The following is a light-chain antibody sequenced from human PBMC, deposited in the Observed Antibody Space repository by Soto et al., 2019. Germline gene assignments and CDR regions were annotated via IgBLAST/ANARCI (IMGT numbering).Light chain of an antibody. V-gene: IGKV3-15*01. CDR2: DSN. CDR1: QSVSSR. CDR3: QQYNSWPRT. J-gene: IGKJ1*01. Sequence: DIVMTQSPVTLYLSPGERATLSCRASQSVSSRLAWYQQKPGQAPGLLIYDSNIRATGVPARFSGTRSGTEFTLTISSLQSEDFAVYYCQQYNSWPRTFGQGTKVDIK.